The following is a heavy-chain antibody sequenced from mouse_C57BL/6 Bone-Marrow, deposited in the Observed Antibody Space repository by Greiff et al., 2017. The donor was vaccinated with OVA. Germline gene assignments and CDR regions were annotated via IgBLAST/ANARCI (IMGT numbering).Heavy chain of an antibody. Sequence: QVQLKESGPGILQPSQTLSLSCSFSGFSLSTFGMGVGWLRQPSGQGLVWLAHIWWDDDTYYNPAMKRRPTISKDTSKNQVFLKIANVDTADTATYDCARIYYGSSVYYTLFDYWGQGTTLTVSS. CDR3: ARIYYGSSVYYTLFDY. D-gene: IGHD1-1*01. J-gene: IGHJ2*01. CDR1: GFSLSTFGMG. CDR2: IWWDDDT. V-gene: IGHV8-8*01.